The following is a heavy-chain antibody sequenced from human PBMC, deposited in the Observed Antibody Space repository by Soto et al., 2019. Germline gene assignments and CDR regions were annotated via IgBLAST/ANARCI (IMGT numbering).Heavy chain of an antibody. CDR2: IYYSGST. D-gene: IGHD6-13*01. Sequence: QVQLQESGPGLVKPSQTLSLTCTVSGGSISSGGYYWSWIRQHPGKGLEWIGYIYYSGSTYYNPSLKRRVTISVDTSKNQFSLKVSSVTAADTAVYYCARDGSSWSHRFDPWGQGTLVTVSS. V-gene: IGHV4-31*03. J-gene: IGHJ5*02. CDR1: GGSISSGGYY. CDR3: ARDGSSWSHRFDP.